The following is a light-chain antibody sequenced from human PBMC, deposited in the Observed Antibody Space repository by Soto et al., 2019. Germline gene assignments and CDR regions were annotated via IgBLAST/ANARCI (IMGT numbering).Light chain of an antibody. Sequence: IVMTQSPATLSVSPGERATLSCRASQRVKTNLAWYQQKVGQAPRLLIYGASTRATGIPARFSGSGSGTEFTLTISRLQSEDFAVYYCQQYSDWPRTFGQGTKVDI. J-gene: IGKJ1*01. CDR2: GAS. V-gene: IGKV3-15*01. CDR3: QQYSDWPRT. CDR1: QRVKTN.